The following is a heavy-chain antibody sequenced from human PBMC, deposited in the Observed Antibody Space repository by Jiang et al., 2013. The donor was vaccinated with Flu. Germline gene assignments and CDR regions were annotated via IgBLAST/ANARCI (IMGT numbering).Heavy chain of an antibody. CDR3: AMTRDYYYGMDV. CDR1: GYTFTSYD. D-gene: IGHD4-11*01. V-gene: IGHV1-8*01. J-gene: IGHJ6*02. Sequence: GAEVKKPGASVKVSCKASGYTFTSYDINWVRQATGQGLEWMGWMNPNSGNTGYAQKFRGRVTMTRNTSISTAYMELSSLRSEDTAVYYCAMTRDYYYGMDVWGQGTTVTVSS. CDR2: MNPNSGNT.